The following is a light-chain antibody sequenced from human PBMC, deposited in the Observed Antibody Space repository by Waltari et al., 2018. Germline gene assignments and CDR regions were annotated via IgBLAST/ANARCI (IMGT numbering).Light chain of an antibody. Sequence: SGDALPKKYAYWYQQKSGQAPVLVIYEDIKRPSGIPERFSGSSSGTMATLTISGAQADDEADYFCYSTDSSGNDRVFGGGTKLTVL. CDR2: EDI. J-gene: IGLJ3*02. CDR1: ALPKKY. V-gene: IGLV3-10*01. CDR3: YSTDSSGNDRV.